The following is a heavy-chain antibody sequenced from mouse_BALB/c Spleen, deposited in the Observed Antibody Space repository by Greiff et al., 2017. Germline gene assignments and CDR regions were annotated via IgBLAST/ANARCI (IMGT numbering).Heavy chain of an antibody. CDR3: AMEIPGRGFAY. CDR2: ISYSGST. V-gene: IGHV3-2*02. CDR1: GYSITSDYA. J-gene: IGHJ3*01. Sequence: DVQLQESGPGLVKPSQSLSLTCTVTGYSITSDYAWNWIRQFPGNKLEWMGYISYSGSTSYNPSLKSRISITRDTSKNQFFLQLNSVTTEDTATYYCAMEIPGRGFAYWGQGTLVTVSA.